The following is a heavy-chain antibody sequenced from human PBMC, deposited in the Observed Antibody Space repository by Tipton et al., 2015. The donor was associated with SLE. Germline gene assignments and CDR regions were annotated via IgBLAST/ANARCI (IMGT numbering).Heavy chain of an antibody. D-gene: IGHD1-1*01. CDR1: GGSITSGSYY. Sequence: TLSLTCTVSGGSITSGSYYWSWIRQPAGQGLEWIGRIYNTGATYYNPSLKSRVSMSVDTSKNQISLRLNSVTAADTAVYYCVRVQRLPRSFDLWGRGTLVTVSS. V-gene: IGHV4-61*02. CDR2: IYNTGAT. J-gene: IGHJ2*01. CDR3: VRVQRLPRSFDL.